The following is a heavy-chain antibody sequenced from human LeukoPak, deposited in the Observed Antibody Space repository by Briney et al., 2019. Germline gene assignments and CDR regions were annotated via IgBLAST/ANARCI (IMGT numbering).Heavy chain of an antibody. CDR3: AREDDGDYEGIHY. J-gene: IGHJ4*02. CDR2: INYSGRT. V-gene: IGHV4-39*07. Sequence: SETLSLTCTVSGGSISSSSYYWAWIRQPPGKGLEWIGSINYSGRTYYNPPLKSRVTISVDTSKNQFSLKLSSVTAADTAVYYCAREDDGDYEGIHYWGQGTLVTVSS. D-gene: IGHD4-17*01. CDR1: GGSISSSSYY.